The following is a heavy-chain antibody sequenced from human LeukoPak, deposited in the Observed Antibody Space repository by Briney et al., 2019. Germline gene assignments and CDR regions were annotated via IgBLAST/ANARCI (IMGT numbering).Heavy chain of an antibody. Sequence: GGSLRLSCAASGFTFSSYSMNWVRQAPGKGLEWVSYISSSSSTIYYADSVKGRFTISRDNAKNSLYLQMNSLRAEDTAVYYCARGGWRYYFDYWGQGTLVTVSS. J-gene: IGHJ4*02. CDR3: ARGGWRYYFDY. CDR2: ISSSSSTI. CDR1: GFTFSSYS. V-gene: IGHV3-48*04. D-gene: IGHD3-22*01.